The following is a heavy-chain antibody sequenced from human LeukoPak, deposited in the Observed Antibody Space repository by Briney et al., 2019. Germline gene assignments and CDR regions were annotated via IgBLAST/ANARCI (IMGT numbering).Heavy chain of an antibody. Sequence: PSETLSLTCTVSGGSISSYYWSWIRQPPGKGLEWIGYIYYSGSTNYNPSLKSRVTISVDTSKNQFPLKLSSVTAADTAVYYCARVFGHDFWSGYYKSDYYYYMDVWGKGTTVTVSS. J-gene: IGHJ6*03. CDR3: ARVFGHDFWSGYYKSDYYYYMDV. V-gene: IGHV4-59*01. CDR1: GGSISSYY. D-gene: IGHD3-3*01. CDR2: IYYSGST.